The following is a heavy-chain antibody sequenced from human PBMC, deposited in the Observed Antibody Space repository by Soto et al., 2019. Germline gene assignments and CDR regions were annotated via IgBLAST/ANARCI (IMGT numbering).Heavy chain of an antibody. CDR1: GFTFSSYA. CDR3: AKGEMARKHWYFDL. D-gene: IGHD5-12*01. J-gene: IGHJ2*01. V-gene: IGHV3-23*01. CDR2: LSGRGGST. Sequence: EVQLLESGGGLVQPGGSLRLSCAASGFTFSSYARSCVRQAPGKGLEWVSALSGRGGSTYYADSVQGRFTISRDNSTNQLYLQMNRRSAEDTAVYYCAKGEMARKHWYFDLWGRGTLVTVSS.